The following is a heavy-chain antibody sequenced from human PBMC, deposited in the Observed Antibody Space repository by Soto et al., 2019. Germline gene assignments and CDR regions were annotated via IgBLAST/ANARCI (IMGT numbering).Heavy chain of an antibody. CDR3: VVAAQPYYFDY. V-gene: IGHV1-18*01. CDR1: GYTFTSYG. Sequence: QVQLVQSGAELKKPGASVKVSCKASGYTFTSYGISWVRQAPGQGLEWMGWISAYNGNTNYAQKLQGRVTMTTDTATSKAYMELRSLRSDDTAVYYCVVAAQPYYFDYWGQGTLVTVSS. D-gene: IGHD2-15*01. CDR2: ISAYNGNT. J-gene: IGHJ4*02.